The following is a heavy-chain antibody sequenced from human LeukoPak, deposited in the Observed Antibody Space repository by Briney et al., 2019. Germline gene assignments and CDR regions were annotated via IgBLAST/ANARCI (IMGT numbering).Heavy chain of an antibody. V-gene: IGHV4-34*01. CDR3: AREWYYDYVWGSYYYYYYYMDV. D-gene: IGHD3-16*01. J-gene: IGHJ6*03. Sequence: SETLSLTCAVYGGSFSGYYWSWIRQPPGKGLEWIGEINHSGSTNYNPSLKSRVTISVDTSKNQFSLKLSSVTAADTAVYYCAREWYYDYVWGSYYYYYYYMDVWGKGTTVTVSS. CDR1: GGSFSGYY. CDR2: INHSGST.